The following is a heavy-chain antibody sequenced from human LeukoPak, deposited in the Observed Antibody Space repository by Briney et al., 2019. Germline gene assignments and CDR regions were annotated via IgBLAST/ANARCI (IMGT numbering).Heavy chain of an antibody. CDR2: INHNGTKK. CDR1: GFSLSDYW. J-gene: IGHJ4*02. Sequence: PGGSLRLSCVGSGFSLSDYWMSWVRQVPGEGLEWVANINHNGTKKYYVESVTARFTITRDNARNSQYLQMSNLRVEDTAIYYCARWATSFDLWGQGTLVTVSS. D-gene: IGHD6-6*01. V-gene: IGHV3-7*01. CDR3: ARWATSFDL.